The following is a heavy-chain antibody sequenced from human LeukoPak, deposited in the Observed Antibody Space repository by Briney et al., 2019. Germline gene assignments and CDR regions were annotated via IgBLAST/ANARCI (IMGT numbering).Heavy chain of an antibody. J-gene: IGHJ5*02. Sequence: GGSLRLSCAASGFTFSSYAMSWVRHAPGKGLEWVSAISGSGGSTYYADSVKGRFTISRDNSKNTLYLQMNSLRAEDTAVCYCAKDPLAARPNWFDPWGQGTLVTVSS. V-gene: IGHV3-23*01. CDR2: ISGSGGST. CDR1: GFTFSSYA. CDR3: AKDPLAARPNWFDP. D-gene: IGHD6-6*01.